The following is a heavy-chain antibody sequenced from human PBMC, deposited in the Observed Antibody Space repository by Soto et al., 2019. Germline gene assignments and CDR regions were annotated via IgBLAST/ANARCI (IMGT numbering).Heavy chain of an antibody. CDR3: ARDGADNIQLWFGELDYYYGMDV. V-gene: IGHV1-2*04. J-gene: IGHJ6*02. CDR1: GYTFTGYY. Sequence: QVQLVQSGAEVKKPGASVKVSCKASGYTFTGYYMHWVRQAPGQGLEWMGWINPNSGGTNYAQKFQGWVTMTRDTSISTAYMELSRLRSDDTAVYYCARDGADNIQLWFGELDYYYGMDVWGQGTTVTVSS. CDR2: INPNSGGT. D-gene: IGHD3-10*01.